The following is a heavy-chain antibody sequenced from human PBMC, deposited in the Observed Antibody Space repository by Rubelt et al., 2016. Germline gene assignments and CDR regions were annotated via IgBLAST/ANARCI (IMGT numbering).Heavy chain of an antibody. CDR1: GYSISSGYY. D-gene: IGHD3-10*01. J-gene: IGHJ5*02. V-gene: IGHV4-38-2*02. CDR3: ARDRDTMVRGVIIPYWFDP. Sequence: QVQLQESGPGLVKPSETLSLTCTVSGYSISSGYYWGWIRQPPGKGLEWIGSIYHSGSTYYNPSLKSRVTISVDTSKNQFSLKLSSVTAADTAVYYCARDRDTMVRGVIIPYWFDPWGQRTLVTVSS. CDR2: IYHSGST.